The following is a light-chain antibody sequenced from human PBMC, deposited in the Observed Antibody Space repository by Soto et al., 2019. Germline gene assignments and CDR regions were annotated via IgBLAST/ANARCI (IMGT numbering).Light chain of an antibody. V-gene: IGKV3-11*01. CDR1: QSVGSY. Sequence: EILLTQSPATLSLSPGERATLSCRASQSVGSYLGWYQQKPGQAPRLLIYDASNRATGIPARFSGSGYGTDFTLSISSLEPEDFAVYYCQQRSNWPPSLTFGGGTKVDIK. CDR3: QQRSNWPPSLT. CDR2: DAS. J-gene: IGKJ4*01.